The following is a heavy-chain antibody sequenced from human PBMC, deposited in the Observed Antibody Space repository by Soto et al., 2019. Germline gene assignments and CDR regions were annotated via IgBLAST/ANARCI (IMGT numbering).Heavy chain of an antibody. Sequence: GASVKVSCKASGYTFTSYAMHWVRQAPGQGLEWMGWINPGNGNTKYAQKFQGRVTMTRDTSTSTAYMELSRLRSDDTAVYYCAREGLRRAPDDAFDIWGQGTMVTVSS. V-gene: IGHV1-3*01. CDR2: INPGNGNT. J-gene: IGHJ3*02. CDR1: GYTFTSYA. CDR3: AREGLRRAPDDAFDI. D-gene: IGHD6-19*01.